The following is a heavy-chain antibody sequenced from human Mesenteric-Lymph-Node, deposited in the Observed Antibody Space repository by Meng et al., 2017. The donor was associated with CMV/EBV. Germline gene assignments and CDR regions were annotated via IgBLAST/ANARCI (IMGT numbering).Heavy chain of an antibody. V-gene: IGHV3-7*01. CDR2: IKQDGSEK. CDR1: GFTFSSYW. CDR3: ARDKVPAAAYYYYGMDV. D-gene: IGHD2-2*01. Sequence: GESLKISCASSGFTFSSYWMSWVRQAPGKGLGWVANIKQDGSEKYYVDSVKGRFTISRDNAKNSLYLQMNSLRAEDTAVYYCARDKVPAAAYYYYGMDVWGQGTTVTVSS. J-gene: IGHJ6*02.